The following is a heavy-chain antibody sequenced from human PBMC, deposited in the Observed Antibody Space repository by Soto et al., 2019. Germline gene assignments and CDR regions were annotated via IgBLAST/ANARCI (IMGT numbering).Heavy chain of an antibody. Sequence: QVHLVQSGAEVKTPGASVTISCKASGYTFSDYGIHWIRQAPGQRPVWLGWILCLNDRKEYSQKFQGRISLTRDTSASTAYMGLSRLRSEDTTVYYSARGRRTCTETTCCTDFDFWGQGSLVSVSS. D-gene: IGHD1-1*01. CDR3: ARGRRTCTETTCCTDFDF. J-gene: IGHJ4*02. CDR1: GYTFSDYG. V-gene: IGHV1-3*01. CDR2: ILCLNDRK.